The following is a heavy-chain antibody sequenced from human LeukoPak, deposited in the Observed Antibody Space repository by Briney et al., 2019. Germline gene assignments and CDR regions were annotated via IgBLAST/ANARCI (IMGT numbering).Heavy chain of an antibody. Sequence: PSETLSLTCTVSGDSITSSYWSWIRQPPGKGLEWIGYMYHSGVPKYNSSLKSRVTISVDTSKNQFSLKLSFVTAADTAVYHCARLGNSGIYNRYYYMDVWGKGTTVTVSS. CDR3: ARLGNSGIYNRYYYMDV. V-gene: IGHV4-59*01. D-gene: IGHD2/OR15-2a*01. J-gene: IGHJ6*03. CDR1: GDSITSSY. CDR2: MYHSGVP.